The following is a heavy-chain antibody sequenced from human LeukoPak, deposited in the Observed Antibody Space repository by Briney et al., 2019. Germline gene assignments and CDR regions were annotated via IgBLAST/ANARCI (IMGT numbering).Heavy chain of an antibody. CDR3: ARAFGGYYYFDY. CDR1: GFIFSNYG. D-gene: IGHD3-22*01. J-gene: IGHJ4*02. V-gene: IGHV3-30*03. CDR2: ISYDGSNK. Sequence: GGSLRLSCAASGFIFSNYGMHWVRQAPGKGLDWVAVISYDGSNKYYADSVKGRFTISRDNSKNTLYLQMNSLRAEDTAVYYCARAFGGYYYFDYWGQGTLVTVSS.